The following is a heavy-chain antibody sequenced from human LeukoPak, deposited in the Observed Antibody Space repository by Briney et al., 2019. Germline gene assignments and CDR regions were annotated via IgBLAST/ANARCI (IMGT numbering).Heavy chain of an antibody. CDR2: IGPDGSGT. CDR1: GFTFSRNW. V-gene: IGHV3-74*01. J-gene: IGHJ4*02. CDR3: ARGPDGAYYYSGDF. Sequence: GGSLRLSCATSGFTFSRNWMHWVRQSPVKGLVWVSRIGPDGSGTTYAESVKGRLTISRDNAKNTLYLQMSGLRAEDSAVYYCARGPDGAYYYSGDFWGQGTLVTVSS. D-gene: IGHD3-22*01.